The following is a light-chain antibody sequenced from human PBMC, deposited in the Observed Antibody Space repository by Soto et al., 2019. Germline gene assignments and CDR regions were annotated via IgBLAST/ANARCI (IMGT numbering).Light chain of an antibody. Sequence: QSALTQPASVSGSPGQSITISCTGTSTDVGGYNYVSWYQQHPGKAPKLMIFEVSHRPSGVSNRFSGSKSGNTASLTISGLQPEDEADYYCISNTRSSTPVFGGGTKLTV. CDR2: EVS. J-gene: IGLJ2*01. V-gene: IGLV2-14*01. CDR3: ISNTRSSTPV. CDR1: STDVGGYNY.